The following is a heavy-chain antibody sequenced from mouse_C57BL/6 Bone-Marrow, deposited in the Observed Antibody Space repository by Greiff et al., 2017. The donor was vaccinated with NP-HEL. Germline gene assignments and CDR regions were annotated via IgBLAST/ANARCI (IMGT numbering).Heavy chain of an antibody. CDR1: GYTFTSYW. CDR2: IYPRSGNT. Sequence: VQLQQPGAELVKPGASVKLSCKASGYTFTSYWMHWVKQRPGQGLEWIGEIYPRSGNTYYNEKFKGKATLTADKSSSTAYMELRSLTSEDSAVYFCARDYYGSFDYWGQGTTLTVSS. CDR3: ARDYYGSFDY. J-gene: IGHJ2*01. V-gene: IGHV1-64*01. D-gene: IGHD1-1*01.